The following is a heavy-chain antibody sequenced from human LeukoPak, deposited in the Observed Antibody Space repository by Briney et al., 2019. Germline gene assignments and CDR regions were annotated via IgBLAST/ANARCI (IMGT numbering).Heavy chain of an antibody. CDR3: VRESVRDYYFGF. V-gene: IGHV3-49*04. CDR1: GFRFGGYA. CDR2: IRSKALYGTS. D-gene: IGHD3-10*02. Sequence: GGSLRLSCSGSGFRFGGYALSWVRQAPGKGLEWAGFIRSKALYGTSEYAASVEGRFSISRDDSNNIVYLQMNSLKTEDTAVYFCVRESVRDYYFGFCGQGTLVTVSS. J-gene: IGHJ4*02.